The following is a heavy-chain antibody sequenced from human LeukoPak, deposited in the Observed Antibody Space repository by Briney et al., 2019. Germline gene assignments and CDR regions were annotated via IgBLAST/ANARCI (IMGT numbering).Heavy chain of an antibody. V-gene: IGHV3-23*01. Sequence: GGSLRLSCAASGFTFSSYAMSWVRQAPGKGLECISGFSGSGGSTYYADSVKGRFTISRDNSKNTLYLQMNSLRAEDTAVYYCARDAPRIQLWLENAFDIWGQGTMVTVSS. J-gene: IGHJ3*02. CDR3: ARDAPRIQLWLENAFDI. D-gene: IGHD5-18*01. CDR2: FSGSGGST. CDR1: GFTFSSYA.